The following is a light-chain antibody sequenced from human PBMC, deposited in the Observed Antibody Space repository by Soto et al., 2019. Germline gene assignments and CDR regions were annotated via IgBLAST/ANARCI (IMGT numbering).Light chain of an antibody. CDR1: RSDVGGYKY. J-gene: IGLJ1*01. CDR2: DVS. Sequence: QSALTQAASVSGSPGHSIIISFTVSRSDVGGYKYVSGYQQHPGKAPKLMIYDVSNRPSGVSNRFSGSKSANTASLTISGLQAEDEADYYCSSHTSSSTSDVFGTGTKVTVL. V-gene: IGLV2-14*01. CDR3: SSHTSSSTSDV.